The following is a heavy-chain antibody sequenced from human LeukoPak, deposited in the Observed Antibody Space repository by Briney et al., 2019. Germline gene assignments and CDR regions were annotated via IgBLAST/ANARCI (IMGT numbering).Heavy chain of an antibody. D-gene: IGHD5-18*01. CDR3: VRARYSYVDFGYYFDY. CDR2: INSGSEAI. V-gene: IGHV3-48*01. Sequence: GGSLRLSCAMSGFTLSHYQMNWVRQAPGKGLEWVSYINSGSEAIYYADSVKGRFIISRDNAKNSLYLQMNSLRAEDTALYYCVRARYSYVDFGYYFDYWGQGTLVTVSS. CDR1: GFTLSHYQ. J-gene: IGHJ4*02.